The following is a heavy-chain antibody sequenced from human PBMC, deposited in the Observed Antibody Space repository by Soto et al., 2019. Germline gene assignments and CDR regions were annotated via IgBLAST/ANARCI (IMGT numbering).Heavy chain of an antibody. V-gene: IGHV1-46*01. D-gene: IGHD3-3*01. J-gene: IGHJ5*02. CDR2: INPSGGST. Sequence: GASVKVSCKASGGTFTSYYMHWVRQAPGQGLEWMGIINPSGGSTSYAQKFQGRVTMTRDTSTSTVYMELSSLRSEDTAVYYCARGLDDFWSGYDNWFDPWGQGTLVTVSS. CDR3: ARGLDDFWSGYDNWFDP. CDR1: GGTFTSYY.